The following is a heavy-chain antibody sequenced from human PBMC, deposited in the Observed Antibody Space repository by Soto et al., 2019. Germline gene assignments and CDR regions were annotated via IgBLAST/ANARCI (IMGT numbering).Heavy chain of an antibody. V-gene: IGHV4-39*01. D-gene: IGHD6-13*01. CDR3: ARHIRRVGYSSSSGWFDP. J-gene: IGHJ5*02. CDR2: IYYSGST. Sequence: QLQLQESGPGLVKPSETLSLTCTVSGGSISSSSYYWGWIRQPPGKGLEWIGSIYYSGSTYYNPSLKSRVTLSVDTSKNQFSLKLSSVTAADTAVYYCARHIRRVGYSSSSGWFDPWGQGTLVTVSS. CDR1: GGSISSSSYY.